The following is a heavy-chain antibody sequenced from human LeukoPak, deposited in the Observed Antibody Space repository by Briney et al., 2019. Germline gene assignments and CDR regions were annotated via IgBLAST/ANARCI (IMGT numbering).Heavy chain of an antibody. V-gene: IGHV4-59*01. D-gene: IGHD1-1*01. CDR2: IYDSGST. CDR1: GGSFSSYY. J-gene: IGHJ6*02. Sequence: TSETLSLTCAVYGGSFSSYYWSWIRQPPGKGLEWIGYIYDSGSTNYNPPPKSRVTISVDTSKNQFSLKLSSVTAADTAVYYCARVGGTNYYYYGMDVWGQGTTLTVSS. CDR3: ARVGGTNYYYYGMDV.